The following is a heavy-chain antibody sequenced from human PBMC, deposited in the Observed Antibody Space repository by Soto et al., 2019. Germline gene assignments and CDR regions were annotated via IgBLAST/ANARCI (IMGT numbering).Heavy chain of an antibody. V-gene: IGHV3-7*04. CDR3: ARGDYYDTSGPFSDAFDI. CDR2: IKPDGSEK. J-gene: IGHJ3*02. Sequence: SLRLSCAASGFTFSTYALSWVRRAPGKGLEWVANIKPDGSEKWYVDSVKGRFTISRDNAKNSLYLQMNSLRAEDTAVYFCARGDYYDTSGPFSDAFDIWGQGTMVTVSS. D-gene: IGHD3-22*01. CDR1: GFTFSTYA.